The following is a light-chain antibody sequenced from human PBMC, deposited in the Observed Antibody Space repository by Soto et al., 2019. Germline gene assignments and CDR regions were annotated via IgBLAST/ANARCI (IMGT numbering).Light chain of an antibody. CDR1: SSDVGGYKH. Sequence: QSALTQPASVSGSPGQSITISCTGTSSDVGGYKHVSWYQHHPGKAPKLMIYEVSNRPSGVSNRFSGSKSGYTSSLTISGLQSEDEADYYCHSQRSSGTRVFGTGTKLTV. CDR2: EVS. CDR3: HSQRSSGTRV. J-gene: IGLJ1*01. V-gene: IGLV2-14*01.